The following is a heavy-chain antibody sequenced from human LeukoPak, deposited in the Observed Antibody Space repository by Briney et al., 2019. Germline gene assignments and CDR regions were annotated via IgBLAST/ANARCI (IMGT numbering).Heavy chain of an antibody. D-gene: IGHD3-10*01. J-gene: IGHJ6*02. CDR3: AREEFYGSYCMDV. V-gene: IGHV3-48*03. Sequence: TGGSLRLSCAASGFTFSSYEMNWVRQAPGKGLEWVSYISSSGSTIYYADSVKGRFTISRDNAKNSPYLQMNSLRAEDTAVYYCAREEFYGSYCMDVWGQGTTVTVSS. CDR2: ISSSGSTI. CDR1: GFTFSSYE.